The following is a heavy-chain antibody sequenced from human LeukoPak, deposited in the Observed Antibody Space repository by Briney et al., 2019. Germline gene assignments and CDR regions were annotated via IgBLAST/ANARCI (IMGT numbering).Heavy chain of an antibody. Sequence: ASVKVSCKASGYTFTGYFIQWVRQAPGQGLEWMGRINPKSGGTNYAQKFQGRVTMTRDTSISTAYMELSRLRSDDTAVYYCARGRTIFGVVTHLFDYWGQGTLVTVPS. V-gene: IGHV1-2*06. J-gene: IGHJ4*02. CDR2: INPKSGGT. CDR3: ARGRTIFGVVTHLFDY. CDR1: GYTFTGYF. D-gene: IGHD3-3*01.